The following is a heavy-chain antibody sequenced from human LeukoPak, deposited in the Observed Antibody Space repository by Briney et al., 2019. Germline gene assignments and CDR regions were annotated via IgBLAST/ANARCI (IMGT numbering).Heavy chain of an antibody. V-gene: IGHV3-21*04. CDR3: ADALTLVRGVIAPLDY. CDR2: ISSSSSYI. CDR1: GFTFSSYS. D-gene: IGHD3-10*01. J-gene: IGHJ4*02. Sequence: GGSLRLSCAASGFTFSSYSMNWVRQAPGKGLEWVSSISSSSSYIYYADSVKGRFTISRDNSKNTVYLQINSLRAEDTAVYRCADALTLVRGVIAPLDYWGQGTLVTVSS.